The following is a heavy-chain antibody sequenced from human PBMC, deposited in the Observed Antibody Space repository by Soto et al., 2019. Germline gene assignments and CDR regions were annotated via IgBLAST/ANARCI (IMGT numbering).Heavy chain of an antibody. V-gene: IGHV4-59*01. CDR3: ARYSSSPGVDNWFDP. CDR1: GGSISSYY. CDR2: IYYSGST. Sequence: PSETLSLTCTVSGGSISSYYWSWIRQPPGKGLEWIGYIYYSGSTNYNPSLKSRVTISVDTSKNQFSLKLSSVTAADTAVYYCARYSSSPGVDNWFDPWGHGTLVTVSS. J-gene: IGHJ5*02. D-gene: IGHD6-6*01.